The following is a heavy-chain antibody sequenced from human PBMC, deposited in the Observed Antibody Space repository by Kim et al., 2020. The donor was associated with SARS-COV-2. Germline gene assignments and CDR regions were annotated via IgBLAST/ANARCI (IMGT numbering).Heavy chain of an antibody. CDR2: IYHSGNT. CDR1: GGSISGSGYY. Sequence: SETLSLTCTVSGGSISGSGYYWDWIRQPPGKGLEWIGSIYHSGNTYYNPSLESRVTISVDPSKNHFSLDVRSVTAADTGLYYCARDNQFVTAHLDYWGQG. J-gene: IGHJ4*02. V-gene: IGHV4-39*07. D-gene: IGHD2-15*01. CDR3: ARDNQFVTAHLDY.